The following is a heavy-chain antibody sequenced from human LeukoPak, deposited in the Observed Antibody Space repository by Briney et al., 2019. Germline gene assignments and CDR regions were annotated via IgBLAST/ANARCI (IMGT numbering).Heavy chain of an antibody. Sequence: GGSLRLSCAASGFTFSSFAMNWVRQAPGKGLEWVSGMGSSGGVTFYADSVKGRFTISRDNSKNTLYLQMNSLRAEDTAVYYCAKTYGRYYIDWGQGTLVTVSS. CDR2: MGSSGGVT. CDR1: GFTFSSFA. CDR3: AKTYGRYYID. D-gene: IGHD1-26*01. J-gene: IGHJ4*02. V-gene: IGHV3-23*01.